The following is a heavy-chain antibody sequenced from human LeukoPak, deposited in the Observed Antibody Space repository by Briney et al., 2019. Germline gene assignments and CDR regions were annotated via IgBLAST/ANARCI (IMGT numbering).Heavy chain of an antibody. CDR2: INSDGSST. D-gene: IGHD3-10*01. Sequence: GGSLRLSCAASGFTFSSYWMHWVRQAPGKGLVWVSRINSDGSSTRYADSVKGRFTISRDNAKNTLYLQMNSLRAEDTAVYYCARDFFDYYGSGSYDYWGQGTLVTVSS. CDR3: ARDFFDYYGSGSYDY. V-gene: IGHV3-74*01. CDR1: GFTFSSYW. J-gene: IGHJ4*02.